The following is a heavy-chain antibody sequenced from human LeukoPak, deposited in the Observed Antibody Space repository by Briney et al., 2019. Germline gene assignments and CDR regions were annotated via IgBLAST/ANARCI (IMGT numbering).Heavy chain of an antibody. D-gene: IGHD2-2*01. CDR2: INPNSGGT. CDR3: ARTRPPCTSCLLLDY. CDR1: GYTFTGFY. V-gene: IGHV1-2*02. Sequence: ASVKVSCKTSGYTFTGFYIHWLRQAPGQELEWMGWINPNSGGTNYAQKFQGLVTLSRDTSITTAYMEFSRVTSDDTAVYYCARTRPPCTSCLLLDYWGQGTLVTVSS. J-gene: IGHJ4*02.